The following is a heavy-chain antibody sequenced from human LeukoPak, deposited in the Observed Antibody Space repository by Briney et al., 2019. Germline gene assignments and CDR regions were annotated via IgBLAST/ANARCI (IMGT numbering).Heavy chain of an antibody. J-gene: IGHJ4*02. Sequence: ASVKVSCKASGYTFTSYGISWVRQAPGQGLEWMGWISAYNGNTNYAQKLQGRVTMTTDTSTSTAYMELRSLRSDDTAVYYCARVRYSSSSSGSDYWGQGTLVTVSS. D-gene: IGHD6-6*01. V-gene: IGHV1-18*01. CDR2: ISAYNGNT. CDR3: ARVRYSSSSSGSDY. CDR1: GYTFTSYG.